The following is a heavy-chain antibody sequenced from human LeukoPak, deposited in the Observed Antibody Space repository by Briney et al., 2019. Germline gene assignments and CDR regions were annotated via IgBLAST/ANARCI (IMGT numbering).Heavy chain of an antibody. CDR2: IYYSRGT. Sequence: SETLSLTCTVSGGSISSSSYYWGWIRQPPGKGLEWIGSIYYSRGTCYNPSLKSRVTISVDTSKNQFSLKLSSVTAADTAVYYCARQSNDFWSGYYKYYFDYWGQGTLVTVSS. CDR3: ARQSNDFWSGYYKYYFDY. D-gene: IGHD3-3*01. J-gene: IGHJ4*02. CDR1: GGSISSSSYY. V-gene: IGHV4-39*01.